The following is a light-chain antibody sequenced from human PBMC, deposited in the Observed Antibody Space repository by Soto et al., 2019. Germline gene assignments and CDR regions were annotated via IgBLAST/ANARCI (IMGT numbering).Light chain of an antibody. J-gene: IGKJ1*01. V-gene: IGKV3-15*01. CDR1: QSVDSN. Sequence: EVVMTQSPAILSVSPGDTATLSCRATQSVDSNLAWYQQKPGQAPRLLISGASTRATAIPARFSGSGSGTEFTLTISSLQSEDFAVYYCQQYNNWPSWTFGQGTKVDIK. CDR3: QQYNNWPSWT. CDR2: GAS.